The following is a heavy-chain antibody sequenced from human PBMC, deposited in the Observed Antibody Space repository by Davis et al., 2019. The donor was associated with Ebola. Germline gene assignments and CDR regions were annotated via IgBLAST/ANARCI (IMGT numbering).Heavy chain of an antibody. D-gene: IGHD3-22*01. CDR2: ISRSSSTI. CDR1: GFSFTTYT. CDR3: AKNAGGTTTRFITS. Sequence: PGGSLRLSCAASGFSFTTYTMNWVRQAPGKGLEWVSYISRSSSTIYYADSVKGRFTISRDNSKKTLYLQMNSLRAEDAAVYYCAKNAGGTTTRFITSWGQGTLVTVSS. J-gene: IGHJ4*02. V-gene: IGHV3-48*01.